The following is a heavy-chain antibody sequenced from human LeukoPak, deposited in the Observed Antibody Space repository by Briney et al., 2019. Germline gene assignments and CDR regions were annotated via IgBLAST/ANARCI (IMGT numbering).Heavy chain of an antibody. CDR2: INHSGST. V-gene: IGHV4-34*01. CDR3: ARGRRHYYYMDV. Sequence: ASETLSLTCAVYGGSFSGYYWSWIRQPPGKGLEWIGEINHSGSTNYNPSLKSRVTISVDTSKNQFSLKLSSVTAADTAVYYCARGRRHYYYMDVWGKGTTVTVSS. CDR1: GGSFSGYY. J-gene: IGHJ6*03. D-gene: IGHD6-25*01.